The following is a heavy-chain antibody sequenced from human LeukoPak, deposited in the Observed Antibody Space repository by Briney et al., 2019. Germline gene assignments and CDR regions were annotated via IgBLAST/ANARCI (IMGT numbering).Heavy chain of an antibody. CDR2: IYYSGST. D-gene: IGHD6-19*01. CDR1: GGSISSYY. J-gene: IGHJ4*02. CDR3: ARDLYSSGWDY. V-gene: IGHV4-59*01. Sequence: SETLSLTCTVSGGSISSYYWSWIRQPPGKGLEWIGYIYYSGSTNYNPSLKSRVTISVDTSKNQFSLKLSSVTAADTAVYYCARDLYSSGWDYRGQGTLVTVSS.